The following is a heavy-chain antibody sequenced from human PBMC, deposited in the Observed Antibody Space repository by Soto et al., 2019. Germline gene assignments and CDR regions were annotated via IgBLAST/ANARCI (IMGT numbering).Heavy chain of an antibody. CDR3: AKGLRAVAGYYYYGMDV. V-gene: IGHV3-23*01. D-gene: IGHD6-19*01. CDR1: GFNFSSYA. J-gene: IGHJ6*02. Sequence: VPLLESGGGLVQPGGSLRLSCAASGFNFSSYAMSWVRQAPGKGLEWVSAISGSGGSTYYADSVKGRFTISRDNSKNTLYLQMNSLRAEDTAVYYCAKGLRAVAGYYYYGMDVWGQGTTVTVSS. CDR2: ISGSGGST.